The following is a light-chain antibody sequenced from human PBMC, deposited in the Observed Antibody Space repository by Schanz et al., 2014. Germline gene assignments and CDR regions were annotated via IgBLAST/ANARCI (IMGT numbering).Light chain of an antibody. CDR2: EVS. J-gene: IGLJ3*02. Sequence: QSALTQPPSASGSLGQSVTISCTGTSSDVGDYNYVSWYQQHPGKAPKLMIYEVSKRPSGVPDRFSGSKSGNTASLPVSGLQAEDEADYYCSSYAGNNIWVFGGGTKLTVL. CDR1: SSDVGDYNY. CDR3: SSYAGNNIWV. V-gene: IGLV2-8*01.